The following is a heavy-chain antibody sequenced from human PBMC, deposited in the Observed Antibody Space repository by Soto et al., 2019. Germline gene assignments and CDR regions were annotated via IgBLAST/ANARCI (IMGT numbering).Heavy chain of an antibody. CDR2: INPSGGST. Sequence: GASVKVSCKASGGTFSSYAISWVRQAPGQGLEWMGIINPSGGSTSYAQKFQGRVTMTRDTSTSTVYMELSSLRSEDTAVYYCARASSELLNFDYWGQGTLVTVSS. D-gene: IGHD1-1*01. CDR1: GGTFSSYA. J-gene: IGHJ4*02. V-gene: IGHV1-46*03. CDR3: ARASSELLNFDY.